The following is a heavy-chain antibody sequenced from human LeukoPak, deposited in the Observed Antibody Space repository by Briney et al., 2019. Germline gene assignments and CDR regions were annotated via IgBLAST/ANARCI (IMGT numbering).Heavy chain of an antibody. D-gene: IGHD5-12*01. CDR2: TSGSGGST. Sequence: PGGSLRLSCAASGFTFSSYSMNWVRQAPGKGLEWVSATSGSGGSTYYADSLKGRFTISRDNAKNSLYLQMNSLRAEDTAVYYCARGITSGPRRYDVRNFDYWGQGTPVTVSS. J-gene: IGHJ4*02. V-gene: IGHV3-21*06. CDR1: GFTFSSYS. CDR3: ARGITSGPRRYDVRNFDY.